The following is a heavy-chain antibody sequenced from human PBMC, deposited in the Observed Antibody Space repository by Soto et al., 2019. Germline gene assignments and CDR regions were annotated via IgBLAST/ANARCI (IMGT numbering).Heavy chain of an antibody. CDR3: ARLQTFGGVIYQYYFDY. D-gene: IGHD3-16*02. V-gene: IGHV4-31*03. CDR1: GGSISSGCYY. J-gene: IGHJ4*02. Sequence: SETLSLTCPVSGGSISSGCYYWSWIRQHPGKGLEWIGYIYYSGSTYYNPSLKSRVTISVDTSKNQFSLKLSSVTAADTAVYYCARLQTFGGVIYQYYFDYWGQGTLVTVSS. CDR2: IYYSGST.